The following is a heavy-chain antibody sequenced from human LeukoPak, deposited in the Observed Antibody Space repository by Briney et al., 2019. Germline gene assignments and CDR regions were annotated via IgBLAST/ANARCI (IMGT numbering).Heavy chain of an antibody. Sequence: SDTLSLTCTVSGGSISSYYWSWIRQAPGKGLEWIGYIYYSGSTNYNPSLKSRVTISVDTSKNQFSLKLSSVTAADTAVYYCARGRNVDIVATMDYYYYYMYVWVKGTTVTISS. CDR1: GGSISSYY. J-gene: IGHJ6*03. D-gene: IGHD5-12*01. CDR3: ARGRNVDIVATMDYYYYYMYV. CDR2: IYYSGST. V-gene: IGHV4-59*07.